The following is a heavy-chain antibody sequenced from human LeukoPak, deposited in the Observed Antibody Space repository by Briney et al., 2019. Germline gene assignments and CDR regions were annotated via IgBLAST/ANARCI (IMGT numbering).Heavy chain of an antibody. V-gene: IGHV4-34*01. CDR1: GGSFSGYY. CDR3: AKRGSGFYYYYYYMGV. CDR2: INHSGST. Sequence: PSETLSLTCAVYGGSFSGYYWSWIRQPPGKGLEWIGEINHSGSTNYNPSLKSRVTISVDTSKSQFSLKLSSVTAADTAAYYCAKRGSGFYYYYYYMGVWGKGTTVTVSS. J-gene: IGHJ6*03. D-gene: IGHD3-10*01.